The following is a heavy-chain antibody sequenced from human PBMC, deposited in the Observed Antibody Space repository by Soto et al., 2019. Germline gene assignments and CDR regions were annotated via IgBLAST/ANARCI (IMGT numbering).Heavy chain of an antibody. Sequence: PGGSLRLSCAAAGFAFSTYAMTWVRQAPGKGLEWVSVISGSGGSSYYAASVKGRFTISRDNSKNTLFLQMNGLRAEDTAVYYCAKVTKRAAAGRYEYYKYGMDVGGQGTTVTVS. J-gene: IGHJ6*02. D-gene: IGHD6-13*01. CDR3: AKVTKRAAAGRYEYYKYGMDV. V-gene: IGHV3-23*01. CDR2: ISGSGGSS. CDR1: GFAFSTYA.